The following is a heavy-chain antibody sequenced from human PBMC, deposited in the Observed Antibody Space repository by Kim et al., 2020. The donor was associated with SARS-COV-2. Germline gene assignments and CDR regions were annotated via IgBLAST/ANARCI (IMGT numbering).Heavy chain of an antibody. J-gene: IGHJ4*02. CDR3: ASGRLARKYYYGSGSYYRPWADY. CDR2: IIPIFGTA. V-gene: IGHV1-69*13. D-gene: IGHD3-10*01. Sequence: SVKVSCKASGGTFSSYAISWVRQAPGQGLEWMGGIIPIFGTANYAQKFQGRVTITADESTSTAYMELSSLRSEDTAVYYCASGRLARKYYYGSGSYYRPWADYWGQGTLVTVSS. CDR1: GGTFSSYA.